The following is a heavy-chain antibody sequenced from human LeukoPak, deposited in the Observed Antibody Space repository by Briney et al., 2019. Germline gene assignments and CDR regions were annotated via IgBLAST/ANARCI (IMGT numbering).Heavy chain of an antibody. V-gene: IGHV4-34*01. CDR3: ARTVGRNSRVAARANYYYYMDV. D-gene: IGHD6-6*01. Sequence: SETLSLTCAVYAGSFSGYYWRWNRQPPGNGLEWIGEIHHSGSNNYHPTLKARAPISVDTSKNQLSLKLSSVTAADTAVYCCARTVGRNSRVAARANYYYYMDVWGKGTTVTVSS. CDR1: AGSFSGYY. CDR2: IHHSGSN. J-gene: IGHJ6*03.